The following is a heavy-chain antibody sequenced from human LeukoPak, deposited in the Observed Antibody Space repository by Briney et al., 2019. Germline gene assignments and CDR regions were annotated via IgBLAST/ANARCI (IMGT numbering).Heavy chain of an antibody. CDR1: GFTLSSYW. D-gene: IGHD6-13*01. CDR2: INSDGSST. CDR3: ARDSYISYSRSWPTNWFDP. V-gene: IGHV3-74*01. Sequence: GGSLRLSCAASGFTLSSYWMHWVRQAPGKGLVWVSRINSDGSSTTYADSAKGRFSISRDNAKNSLYLQMNSLRAEDTALYHCARDSYISYSRSWPTNWFDPWGQGTLVTVSS. J-gene: IGHJ5*02.